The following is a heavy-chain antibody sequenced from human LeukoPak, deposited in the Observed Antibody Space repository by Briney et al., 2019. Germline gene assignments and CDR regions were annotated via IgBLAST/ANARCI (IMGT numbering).Heavy chain of an antibody. Sequence: GGSLRLSCAASGFTFSSYEMHWVRQAPGKGLEWVAVVSFDGTIQYYADAVKGRFTISRDNSKNTLYLQMNSLRGDDTAIYYCARDPRGPTGYDHSGRDTFDYWGQGTLVTVSS. CDR2: VSFDGTIQ. V-gene: IGHV3-30*04. J-gene: IGHJ4*02. CDR3: ARDPRGPTGYDHSGRDTFDY. CDR1: GFTFSSYE. D-gene: IGHD3-22*01.